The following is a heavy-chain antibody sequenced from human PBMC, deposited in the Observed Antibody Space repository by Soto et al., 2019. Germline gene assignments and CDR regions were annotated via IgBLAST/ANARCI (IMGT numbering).Heavy chain of an antibody. D-gene: IGHD2-15*01. CDR3: ARMASFYCSGGSCSPIYGMDV. CDR1: GFTFSSSA. CDR2: ISSDGSNK. Sequence: QVQLVESGGGVVQPGRSLRLSCAASGFTFSSSAMHWVRQAPGKGLEWVAVISSDGSNKYDADSVKGRFTISRDNSKNSLYLEXNSLRAEDTAVYYCARMASFYCSGGSCSPIYGMDVWGQGTTVTVSS. J-gene: IGHJ6*02. V-gene: IGHV3-30-3*01.